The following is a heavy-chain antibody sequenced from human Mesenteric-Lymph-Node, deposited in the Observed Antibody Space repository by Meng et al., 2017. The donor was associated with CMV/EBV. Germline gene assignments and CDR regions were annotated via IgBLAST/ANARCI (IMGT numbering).Heavy chain of an antibody. CDR1: DDSISSSSYY. CDR3: ARGYCSSTSCLIDYYYYGMDV. J-gene: IGHJ6*02. D-gene: IGHD2-2*01. CDR2: IYYSGST. V-gene: IGHV4-39*07. Sequence: SETLSLTCTVSDDSISSSSYYWGWIRQPPGKGLEWIASIYYSGSTYYNPSLQSRVTISVDTSKNQFSLKLSSVTAADTAVYYCARGYCSSTSCLIDYYYYGMDVWGQGTTVTVSS.